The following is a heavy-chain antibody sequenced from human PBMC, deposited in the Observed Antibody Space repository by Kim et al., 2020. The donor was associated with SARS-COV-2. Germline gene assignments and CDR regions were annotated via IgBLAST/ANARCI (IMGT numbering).Heavy chain of an antibody. V-gene: IGHV4-34*01. D-gene: IGHD6-13*01. J-gene: IGHJ4*02. CDR1: GGSLSGYY. CDR3: ARGETSGQQLVLVY. Sequence: SETLSLTCGVYGGSLSGYYWTWVCQPPGKGLEWIGEINHSGSTNYNPSLKSRVTISVDTSTNQFSLKLTSVTAADTAVYYCARGETSGQQLVLVYWGQGTLVTVSS. CDR2: INHSGST.